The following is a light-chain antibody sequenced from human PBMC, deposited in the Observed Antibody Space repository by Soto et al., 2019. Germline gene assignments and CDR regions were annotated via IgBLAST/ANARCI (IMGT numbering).Light chain of an antibody. J-gene: IGKJ2*01. Sequence: EIVLTQSPATLSVSPGERATLSCRTSQSVGSNLAWYQQKPGQAPRLLIYGAFIRAPGFPVTFRGTGSGSECTLTISSLQSEDGALYYCQQYDKWPYTFGQGTNLEIK. V-gene: IGKV3-15*01. CDR1: QSVGSN. CDR3: QQYDKWPYT. CDR2: GAF.